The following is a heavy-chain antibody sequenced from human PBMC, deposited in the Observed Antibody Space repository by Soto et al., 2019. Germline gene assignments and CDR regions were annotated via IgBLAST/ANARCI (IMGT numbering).Heavy chain of an antibody. CDR1: GGSISSGGYY. J-gene: IGHJ6*02. CDR3: ARDQVRTAYGMDV. V-gene: IGHV4-31*03. D-gene: IGHD2-21*01. CDR2: IYYSGST. Sequence: SETLSLTCTVSGGSISSGGYYWSWIRQHPGKGLEWIGYIYYSGSTYYNPSLKSRVTISVDTSKNQFSLKLSSVTAADTAVYYCARDQVRTAYGMDVWGQGTTVTVS.